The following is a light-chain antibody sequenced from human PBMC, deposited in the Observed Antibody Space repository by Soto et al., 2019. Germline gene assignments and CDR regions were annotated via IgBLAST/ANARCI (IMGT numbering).Light chain of an antibody. CDR2: EVY. J-gene: IGLJ1*01. Sequence: QSALTQPPSASGSPGQSVTISCTGTSSDVGGYNYVSWYQHHPGKAPKLIIYEVYKRPSGVPDRFSGSKSGNTAALTVSGLQADYDADYACSSYVGTNIYVVVTGTKDTV. CDR3: SSYVGTNIYV. V-gene: IGLV2-8*01. CDR1: SSDVGGYNY.